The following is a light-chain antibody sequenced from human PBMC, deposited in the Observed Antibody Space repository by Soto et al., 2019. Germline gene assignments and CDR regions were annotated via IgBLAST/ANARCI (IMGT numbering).Light chain of an antibody. Sequence: DIVLTQSPVTVSVSPGERATLSCRASQSVSTNLAWYQHKLGQAPRLLIYGASTRVTGIPARFSGSGSGTDFTLTINYLKSEDFGTYYSQPYNNRLPPVTFGGGTKVEI. CDR2: GAS. J-gene: IGKJ4*01. CDR1: QSVSTN. CDR3: QPYNNRLPPVT. V-gene: IGKV3-15*01.